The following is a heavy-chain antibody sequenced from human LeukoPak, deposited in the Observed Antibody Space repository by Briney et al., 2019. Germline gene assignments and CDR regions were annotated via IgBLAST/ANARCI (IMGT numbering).Heavy chain of an antibody. Sequence: PVASVKVSCKASGYTFTAHYLHWVRQAPGQGLEWMAWINHNSGGTKYAEKFQGRVTVTRDTSTSTAYMELSRLRSDGTAVYYCARGTDYGDYGGTWFYYYYMDVWGEGTTVTVSS. D-gene: IGHD4-17*01. CDR1: GYTFTAHY. J-gene: IGHJ6*03. CDR3: ARGTDYGDYGGTWFYYYYMDV. CDR2: INHNSGGT. V-gene: IGHV1-2*02.